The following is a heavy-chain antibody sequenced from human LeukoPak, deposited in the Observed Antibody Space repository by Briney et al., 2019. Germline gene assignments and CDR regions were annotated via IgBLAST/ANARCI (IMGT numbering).Heavy chain of an antibody. D-gene: IGHD5-18*01. V-gene: IGHV3-23*01. CDR2: IIGSGGST. J-gene: IGHJ4*02. CDR3: AKRHVGIQLWFYFDY. Sequence: GGSLRLSCAASGFTFANYAMSWVRQAPGKGLEWVSAIIGSGGSTYHADSVKGRFTISRDNSKNTLYLQMNSLRAEDTALYYCAKRHVGIQLWFYFDYWGQGTLVTVSS. CDR1: GFTFANYA.